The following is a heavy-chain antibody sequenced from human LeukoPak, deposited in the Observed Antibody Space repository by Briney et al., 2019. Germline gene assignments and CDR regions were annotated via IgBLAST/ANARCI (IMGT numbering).Heavy chain of an antibody. D-gene: IGHD5-12*01. CDR3: AREGVATVTARFDY. CDR2: IYSGGST. CDR1: GFTVSSNY. J-gene: IGHJ4*02. V-gene: IGHV3-66*01. Sequence: GGSLRLSCAASGFTVSSNYMSGVRQAPGKGLAWVSVIYSGGSTYYADSVKGRFTISRDNSKNTLYLQMNSLRAEDTAVYYCAREGVATVTARFDYWGQGTLVTVSS.